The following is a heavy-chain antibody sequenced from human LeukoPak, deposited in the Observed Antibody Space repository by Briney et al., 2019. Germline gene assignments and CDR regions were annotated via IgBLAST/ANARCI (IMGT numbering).Heavy chain of an antibody. CDR2: IIPIFGTA. J-gene: IGHJ3*02. Sequence: SVKVSCKASVGTFSSYAISALRQAPGQGLEWMGRIIPIFGTANYAQKFQGRVTITTDESTSTAYMELSSLRSGDTAAYYWASIIETYYYDSSGYFNAFDIWGQGTMVTVCS. V-gene: IGHV1-69*05. CDR3: ASIIETYYYDSSGYFNAFDI. D-gene: IGHD3-22*01. CDR1: VGTFSSYA.